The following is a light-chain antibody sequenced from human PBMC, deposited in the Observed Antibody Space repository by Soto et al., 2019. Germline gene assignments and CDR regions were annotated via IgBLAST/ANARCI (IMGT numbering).Light chain of an antibody. Sequence: EIVMTQSPATLSVSPGDRATLSCRASQSVNSNLAWYQQKPGQAPRLLIYGASTRATGIPARFSGSGSGTDFTLTISSLQSEDFAVYYCQQFDNWPQTFGQGTKVEIK. J-gene: IGKJ1*01. CDR2: GAS. CDR3: QQFDNWPQT. CDR1: QSVNSN. V-gene: IGKV3-15*01.